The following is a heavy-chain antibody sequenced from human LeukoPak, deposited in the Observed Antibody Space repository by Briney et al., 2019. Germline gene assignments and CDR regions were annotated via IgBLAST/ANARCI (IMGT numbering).Heavy chain of an antibody. CDR2: IYSGGST. D-gene: IGHD5-18*01. Sequence: GGSLRLSCAASGFTVSSNYMSWVRQAPGRGLEWVSVIYSGGSTYYADSVKGRFTISRDNSKNTLYLQMNSLRAEDTAVYYCARGGYSYGGLLDYWGQGTLVTVSS. CDR1: GFTVSSNY. V-gene: IGHV3-53*01. CDR3: ARGGYSYGGLLDY. J-gene: IGHJ4*02.